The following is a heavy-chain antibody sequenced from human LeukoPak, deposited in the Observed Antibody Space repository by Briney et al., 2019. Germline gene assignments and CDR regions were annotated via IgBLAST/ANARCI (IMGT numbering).Heavy chain of an antibody. V-gene: IGHV3-9*01. CDR1: GFTFDDYA. CDR3: ARALLQPAAAGYRNWFDP. J-gene: IGHJ5*02. Sequence: PGGSLRLSCAASGFTFDDYAVHWVRQAPGKGLEWVSGISWNSGSIGYADSVKGRFTISRDNAKNSLYLQMNSLRAEDTAVYYCARALLQPAAAGYRNWFDPWGQGTLVTVSS. D-gene: IGHD6-13*01. CDR2: ISWNSGSI.